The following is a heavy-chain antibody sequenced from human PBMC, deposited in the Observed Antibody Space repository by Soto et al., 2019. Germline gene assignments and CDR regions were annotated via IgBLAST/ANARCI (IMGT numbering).Heavy chain of an antibody. Sequence: SQTLSLTCAISGDSVSSNSVAWNWIRQSPSRGLEWLGRTYYRSKWYNAYSVSVKSRITINPDTSKNQFSLQLKSVTPEDTAVYYCVRDTGSGSGWYGIWGQGTHVTVSS. J-gene: IGHJ4*02. CDR3: VRDTGSGSGWYGI. V-gene: IGHV6-1*01. CDR1: GDSVSSNSVA. D-gene: IGHD6-19*01. CDR2: TYYRSKWYN.